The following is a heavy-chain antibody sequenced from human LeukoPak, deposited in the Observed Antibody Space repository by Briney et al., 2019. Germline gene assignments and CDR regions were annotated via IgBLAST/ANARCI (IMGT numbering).Heavy chain of an antibody. CDR2: ISYEGSNK. CDR1: GFTFSSYA. Sequence: PGGSLRLSCAASGFTFSSYAIHWVRQAPGKGLEWVAVISYEGSNKYYADSVKVRFTISRDNSKNTLYLQMNSLKAEYTATYYPGSVCYCGGDCYSGDFDYWGQGTLVTVSS. D-gene: IGHD2-21*02. V-gene: IGHV3-30*04. CDR3: GSVCYCGGDCYSGDFDY. J-gene: IGHJ4*02.